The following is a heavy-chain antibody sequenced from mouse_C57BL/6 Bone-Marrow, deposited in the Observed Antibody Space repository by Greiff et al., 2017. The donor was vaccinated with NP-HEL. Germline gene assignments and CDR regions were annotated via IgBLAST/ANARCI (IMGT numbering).Heavy chain of an antibody. CDR2: IDPSDSYT. V-gene: IGHV1-69*01. D-gene: IGHD2-12*01. Sequence: VQLQQPGAELVMPGASVKLSCKASGYTFTSYWMHWVKQRPGQGLEWIGEIDPSDSYTNYNQKFKGKSTLTVDKSSSTAYMQLSSLTSEDSAVYYCARREVLRRGYAMDYWGQGTSVTVSS. J-gene: IGHJ4*01. CDR3: ARREVLRRGYAMDY. CDR1: GYTFTSYW.